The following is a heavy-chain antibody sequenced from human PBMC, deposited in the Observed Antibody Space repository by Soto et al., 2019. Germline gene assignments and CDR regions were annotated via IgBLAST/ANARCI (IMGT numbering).Heavy chain of an antibody. CDR3: ARADSGYAHGYYYYGKDV. CDR2: ISSSSSTI. CDR1: GFTFSSYS. V-gene: IGHV3-48*01. Sequence: EVQLVESGGGLVQPGGSLRLSCAASGFTFSSYSMNWVRQAPGKGLEWVSYISSSSSTIYYADSVKGRFTISRDNAKNSLYLQMNSPRAEDTAVYYCARADSGYAHGYYYYGKDVWGQGTTVTVSS. J-gene: IGHJ6*02. D-gene: IGHD5-12*01.